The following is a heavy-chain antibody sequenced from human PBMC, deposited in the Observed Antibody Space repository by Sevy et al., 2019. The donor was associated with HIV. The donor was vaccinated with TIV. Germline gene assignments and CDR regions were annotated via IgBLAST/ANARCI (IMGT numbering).Heavy chain of an antibody. CDR2: MSNTGSTI. D-gene: IGHD5-12*01. J-gene: IGHJ4*02. CDR1: GFSFSIYS. Sequence: GGSLRLSCAASGFSFSIYSMNWVRQDPGRGLEWVSYMSNTGSTIHYADSVKGRFTISRDNAKNSLYLQMNSLRAEDTAVYYCASQRGGYERLYYFDYWGQGTLVTVSS. V-gene: IGHV3-48*01. CDR3: ASQRGGYERLYYFDY.